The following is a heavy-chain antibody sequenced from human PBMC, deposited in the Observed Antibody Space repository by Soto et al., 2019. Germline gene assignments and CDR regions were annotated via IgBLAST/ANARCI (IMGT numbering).Heavy chain of an antibody. CDR1: GFTFEDYD. CDR2: IGTKSYGWTT. CDR3: SRDADYYGPGSRGAFFDY. Sequence: PGGSLRLSCEGPGFTFEDYDMSWFRLAPGKGLEWVGSIGTKSYGWTTEIAASLKGRFTISRDDSKSLAYLQMSTLKTEDTAVYYCSRDADYYGPGSRGAFFDYWGQGILVTVSS. D-gene: IGHD3-10*01. J-gene: IGHJ4*02. V-gene: IGHV3-49*03.